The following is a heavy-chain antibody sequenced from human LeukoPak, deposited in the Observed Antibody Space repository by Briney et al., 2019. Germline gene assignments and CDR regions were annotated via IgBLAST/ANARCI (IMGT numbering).Heavy chain of an antibody. J-gene: IGHJ5*02. Sequence: GGSLRLSCAASGFTFSSYGMHWVRQAPGKGLEWVAVISYDGSNKYYADSVKGRFTISRDNSKNTLYLQMNSLRAEDTAVYYCARDGGMRFDPWGQGTLVTVSS. CDR3: ARDGGMRFDP. CDR1: GFTFSSYG. V-gene: IGHV3-30*19. D-gene: IGHD3-16*01. CDR2: ISYDGSNK.